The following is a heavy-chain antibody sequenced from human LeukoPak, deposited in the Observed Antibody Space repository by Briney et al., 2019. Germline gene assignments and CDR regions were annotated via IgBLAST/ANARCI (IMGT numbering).Heavy chain of an antibody. J-gene: IGHJ4*02. D-gene: IGHD1-26*01. CDR3: AKALWDVYYFDY. CDR1: GFTFSNYG. CDR2: ISGSGGER. Sequence: GGSLRLSCAASGFTFSNYGMSWVRQAPGKGLQWVSGISGSGGERYYTESVKGRFTISRDNSKNMLYLQMNSLRAEDTAVYYCAKALWDVYYFDYWGQGTLVTVSS. V-gene: IGHV3-23*01.